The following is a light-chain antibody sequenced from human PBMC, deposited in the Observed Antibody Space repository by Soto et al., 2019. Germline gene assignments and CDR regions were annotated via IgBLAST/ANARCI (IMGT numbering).Light chain of an antibody. CDR1: KSINTN. V-gene: IGKV3-15*01. CDR3: QQYDQWWT. Sequence: ETVMTQSPATLSVSPGERATFSCRASKSINTNLAWFQLKPGQAPRLLIYGASIRAAGIPARFSGSGSGTEFSLTISSLQSEDFGVFFCQQYDQWWTFGQGTKVEVK. CDR2: GAS. J-gene: IGKJ1*01.